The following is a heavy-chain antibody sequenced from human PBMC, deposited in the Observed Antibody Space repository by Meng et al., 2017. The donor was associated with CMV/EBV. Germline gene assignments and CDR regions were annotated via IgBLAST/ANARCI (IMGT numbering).Heavy chain of an antibody. D-gene: IGHD6-6*01. V-gene: IGHV3-21*01. J-gene: IGHJ4*02. CDR2: ISSSSSYI. CDR1: GFTFSSYS. Sequence: GESLKISCAASGFTFSSYSMNWVRQAPGKGLEWVSSISSSSSYIYYADSVKGRFTISRDNAKNSLCLQMNSLRAEDTAVYYCARERLNQYSSSSPSDYWGQGTLVTVSS. CDR3: ARERLNQYSSSSPSDY.